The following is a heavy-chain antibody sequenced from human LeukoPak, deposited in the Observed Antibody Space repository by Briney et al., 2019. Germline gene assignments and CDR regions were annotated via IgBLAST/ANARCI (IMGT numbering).Heavy chain of an antibody. V-gene: IGHV3-15*01. J-gene: IGHJ4*02. Sequence: SGGSLRLSCAASGFTFSNAWMSWVRQAPGKGLEWVGRIKSKTDGGTTDYAAPVKGRFTISRDDSKNTLYLQMNSLKTEDTAVYYCARDPGLGELSLRYYFDYWGQGTLVTVSS. CDR2: IKSKTDGGTT. CDR3: ARDPGLGELSLRYYFDY. D-gene: IGHD3-16*02. CDR1: GFTFSNAW.